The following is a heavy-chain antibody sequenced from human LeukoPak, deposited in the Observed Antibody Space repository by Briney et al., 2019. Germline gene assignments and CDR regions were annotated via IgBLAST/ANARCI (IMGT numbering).Heavy chain of an antibody. V-gene: IGHV3-48*03. CDR2: ISSSGTTI. Sequence: GGSLRLSCAASGFTFSSYEMNWVRQAPGKGLEWVSYISSSGTTIYYADSVKGRFTISRDNAKNSLYLQVNSLRAEDTAVYYCARRAYYDFWSGSGYFDYWGQGTLVTVSS. J-gene: IGHJ4*02. D-gene: IGHD3-3*01. CDR3: ARRAYYDFWSGSGYFDY. CDR1: GFTFSSYE.